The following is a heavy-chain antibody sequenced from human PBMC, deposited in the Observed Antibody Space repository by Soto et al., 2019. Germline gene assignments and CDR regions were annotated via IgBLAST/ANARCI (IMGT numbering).Heavy chain of an antibody. CDR3: ARVSGNASNTYGMDV. Sequence: SVKVSCKASGGTFSIYAISCVLQSPLQWLEWMGGITPIFGTANYAQKSQGRVTITADESTSTAYMELSSLRSEDTAVYYCARVSGNASNTYGMDVWGQGTTVTVSS. J-gene: IGHJ6*02. V-gene: IGHV1-69*13. CDR2: ITPIFGTA. CDR1: GGTFSIYA.